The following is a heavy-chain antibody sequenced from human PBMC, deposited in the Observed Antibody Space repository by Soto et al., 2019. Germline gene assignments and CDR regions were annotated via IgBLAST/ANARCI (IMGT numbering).Heavy chain of an antibody. CDR2: IYHSGNT. CDR3: ARVPEY. Sequence: SETLSPTCTVAGGSISRGGYYWSWIRQHPGKGLEWIGYIYHSGNTYYNPSLKSRVTISVDRSKSQFSLKLSSVTAADTAVYYCARVPEYWGQGTLVTVSS. V-gene: IGHV4-30-2*01. J-gene: IGHJ4*02. CDR1: GGSISRGGYY.